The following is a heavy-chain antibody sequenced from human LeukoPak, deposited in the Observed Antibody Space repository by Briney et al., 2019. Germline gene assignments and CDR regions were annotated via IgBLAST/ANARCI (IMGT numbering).Heavy chain of an antibody. V-gene: IGHV4-38-2*02. CDR1: GYSISSGYY. J-gene: IGHJ4*02. CDR2: MYHSGNT. CDR3: ARMVLGPYDRSGYYFDY. Sequence: SETLSLTCTVSGYSISSGYYWGWIRQAPGKGLEWIGSMYHSGNTYYNPSLKCRLTISVDTSKNQFSLKLSSVTAADTAVYYCARMVLGPYDRSGYYFDYWGQGTLVTVSS. D-gene: IGHD3-22*01.